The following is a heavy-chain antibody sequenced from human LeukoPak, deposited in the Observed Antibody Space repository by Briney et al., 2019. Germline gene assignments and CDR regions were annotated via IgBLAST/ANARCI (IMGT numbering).Heavy chain of an antibody. Sequence: GGSLKLSCAASGFTFSDSAVHWVRQASGKGLEWVGRIRSKARSYATAYAASVKGRFTISRDDSETTAYLQMNSLKTEDTAVYYCTHYYDGSGYYGAFDSWGQGTMVTVSS. J-gene: IGHJ3*02. CDR3: THYYDGSGYYGAFDS. CDR1: GFTFSDSA. D-gene: IGHD3-22*01. CDR2: IRSKARSYAT. V-gene: IGHV3-73*01.